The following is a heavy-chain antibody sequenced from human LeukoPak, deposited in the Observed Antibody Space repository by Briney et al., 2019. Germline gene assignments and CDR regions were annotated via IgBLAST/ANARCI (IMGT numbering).Heavy chain of an antibody. V-gene: IGHV1-18*01. Sequence: ASVKVSCKASGYTFTSYGISWVRQAPGQGLEWMGWISAYNGNTNYAQKLQGRVTMTTDTSTSTAYMELRSLRSDDTALYYCARFPGSAEYRHYYYMDVWGKGTTVTVSS. CDR1: GYTFTSYG. J-gene: IGHJ6*03. CDR2: ISAYNGNT. D-gene: IGHD2-15*01. CDR3: ARFPGSAEYRHYYYMDV.